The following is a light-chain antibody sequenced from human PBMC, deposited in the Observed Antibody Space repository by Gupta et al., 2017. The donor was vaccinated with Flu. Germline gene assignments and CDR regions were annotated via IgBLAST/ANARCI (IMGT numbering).Light chain of an antibody. CDR3: QHTNSLPRT. J-gene: IGKJ2*01. Sequence: ETVLTQSPAFQSVPPKETVTITCRASDGIGSNFYWFQQKQQQDPKLLIKYASQYGTGVPSSFSGSRSGTDYTLTTHGREADDAATYYCQHTNSLPRTFGQGTKVEI. V-gene: IGKV6-21*01. CDR2: YAS. CDR1: DGIGSN.